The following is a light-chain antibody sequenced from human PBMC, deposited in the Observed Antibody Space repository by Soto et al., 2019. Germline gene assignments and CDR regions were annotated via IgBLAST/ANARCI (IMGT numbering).Light chain of an antibody. V-gene: IGKV1-5*01. Sequence: DIQMTQSPSTLSASVGDRVTITCRASQSISTWLAWYQQKPGKAPRFLIYDASRLESGVPSRFSGSGSGTDFTLSINSLQREDFATYYCQQTYSAPPLFGQGTKVDIK. CDR3: QQTYSAPPL. J-gene: IGKJ1*01. CDR1: QSISTW. CDR2: DAS.